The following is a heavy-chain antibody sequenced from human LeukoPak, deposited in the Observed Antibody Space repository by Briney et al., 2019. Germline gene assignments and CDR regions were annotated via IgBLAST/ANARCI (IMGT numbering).Heavy chain of an antibody. J-gene: IGHJ4*02. CDR1: GGSFSGYY. CDR3: ASREPRDNFNRYLPIDY. V-gene: IGHV4-34*01. Sequence: SETLSLTCAVYGGSFSGYYWSWIRQPPGKGLEWIGEIYHSGSTNYKPSLKSRATISVDKSKNQFSLKLSSVTAADTAVYYCASREPRDNFNRYLPIDYWGQGTLVTVSS. CDR2: IYHSGST. D-gene: IGHD1-20*01.